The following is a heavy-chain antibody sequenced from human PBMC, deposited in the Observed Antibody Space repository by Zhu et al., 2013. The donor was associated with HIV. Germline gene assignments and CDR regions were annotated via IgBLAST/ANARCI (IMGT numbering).Heavy chain of an antibody. V-gene: IGHV1-18*01. CDR1: GYTFTSYG. Sequence: QVQLVQSGAEVKKPGASVKVSCKASGYTFTSYGISWVRQAPGQGLEWMGWISAYNGNTNYAQKLQGRVTMTTDTSTSTAYMELRSLRSDDTAVYYCARGAQYSSGWYGGFHYYGMDVWGQGTTVTVSS. CDR3: ARGAQYSSGWYGGFHYYGMDV. D-gene: IGHD6-19*01. J-gene: IGHJ6*02. CDR2: ISAYNGNT.